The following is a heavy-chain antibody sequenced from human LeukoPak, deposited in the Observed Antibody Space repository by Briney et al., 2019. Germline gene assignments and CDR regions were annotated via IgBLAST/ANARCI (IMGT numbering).Heavy chain of an antibody. J-gene: IGHJ4*02. Sequence: GGSLRLSCAASGFTFSSYWMSWVRQAPGKGLEWVANIKEDGNEKYYVDSVRGRFTISRDNAKNSLYLYMNSLRAEDTAVYYCATSYDILIGYFGSWGQGTLVTVSS. CDR3: ATSYDILIGYFGS. V-gene: IGHV3-7*01. D-gene: IGHD3-9*01. CDR1: GFTFSSYW. CDR2: IKEDGNEK.